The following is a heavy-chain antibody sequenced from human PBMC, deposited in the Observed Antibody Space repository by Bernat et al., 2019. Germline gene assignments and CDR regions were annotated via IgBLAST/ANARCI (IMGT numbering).Heavy chain of an antibody. V-gene: IGHV3-30*18. CDR1: GFTFSSYV. CDR2: ISYDGSNK. D-gene: IGHD3-22*01. J-gene: IGHJ4*02. Sequence: QVQLVESGGGVVQPGRSLRLSCAASGFTFSSYVMHWVRQAPGKGLEWVAVISYDGSNKYYTDSVKGRFTISRDNSKNTLYLQMDGLTYEDTAVYYCAKRHGADVYDIDYWGQGTLVTVSS. CDR3: AKRHGADVYDIDY.